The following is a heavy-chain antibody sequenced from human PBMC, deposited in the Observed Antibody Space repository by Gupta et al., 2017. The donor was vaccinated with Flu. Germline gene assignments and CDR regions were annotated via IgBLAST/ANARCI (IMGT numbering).Heavy chain of an antibody. Sequence: EVQLVQTVGGLIQPGGSLRLSCAASGFSVNTNYMTWVRQAPGKGLEWVSVIYSGGSTDDADSVRGRFTVYRDNVKKKLLLQMNRLRAEEKAMYYWMREPRMGEKTGSWGQGTLVHVSS. J-gene: IGHJ5*02. D-gene: IGHD1-26*01. CDR1: GFSVNTNY. CDR3: MREPRMGEKTGS. CDR2: IYSGGST. V-gene: IGHV3-53*02.